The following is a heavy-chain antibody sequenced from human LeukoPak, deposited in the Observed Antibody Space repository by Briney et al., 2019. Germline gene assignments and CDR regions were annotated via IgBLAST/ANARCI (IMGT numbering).Heavy chain of an antibody. CDR2: ITGGHYAA. CDR3: TKDPNGDYIGAFDP. Sequence: GGSLRLSCAASGFSFSSFAMTWVRQAPGKGLEWVSSITGGHYAAYNTDSVKGRFTISRDSAKNTLYLQMNSLRADDTAIYYCTKDPNGDYIGAFDPWGQGTLVTVSS. CDR1: GFSFSSFA. J-gene: IGHJ5*02. D-gene: IGHD4-17*01. V-gene: IGHV3-23*01.